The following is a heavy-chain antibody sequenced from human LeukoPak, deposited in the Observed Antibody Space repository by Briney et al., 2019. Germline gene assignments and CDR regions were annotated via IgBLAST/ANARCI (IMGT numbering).Heavy chain of an antibody. V-gene: IGHV3-48*04. CDR3: ARGAPEGYYGMDV. J-gene: IGHJ6*02. CDR2: ISSSGSTI. CDR1: GFTFSSYA. Sequence: GGSLRLSCAASGFTFSSYAMSWVRQAPGKGLEWVSYISSSGSTIYYADSVKGRFTISRDNAKNSLYLQMNSLRAEDTAVYYCARGAPEGYYGMDVWGQGTTVTVSS.